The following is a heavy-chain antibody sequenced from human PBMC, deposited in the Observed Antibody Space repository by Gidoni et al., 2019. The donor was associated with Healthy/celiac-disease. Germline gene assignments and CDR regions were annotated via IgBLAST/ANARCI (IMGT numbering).Heavy chain of an antibody. J-gene: IGHJ6*03. CDR2: INHSGST. CDR1: GGSFSGYY. V-gene: IGHV4-34*01. Sequence: QVQLQQWGAGLLKPSETLSLTCAVYGGSFSGYYWSWIRQPPGKGLEWIGEINHSGSTNYNPSLKSRVTISVDTSKNQFSLKLSSVTAADTAVYYCASAPPVLRFLEWLSPRDYMDVWGKGTTVTVSS. CDR3: ASAPPVLRFLEWLSPRDYMDV. D-gene: IGHD3-3*01.